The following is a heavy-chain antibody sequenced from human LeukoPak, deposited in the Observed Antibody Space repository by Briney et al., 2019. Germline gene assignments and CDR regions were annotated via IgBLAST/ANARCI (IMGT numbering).Heavy chain of an antibody. Sequence: SVKVSCKASGGTFSSYAISWVRQAPGQGLEWMGGIIPIFGTANYAQKFQGRVTITADESTSTAYMELSSLRSEDTAVYYCARDISLASNYPRYWGQGTLVTVSS. CDR3: ARDISLASNYPRY. D-gene: IGHD4-11*01. V-gene: IGHV1-69*13. CDR1: GGTFSSYA. CDR2: IIPIFGTA. J-gene: IGHJ4*02.